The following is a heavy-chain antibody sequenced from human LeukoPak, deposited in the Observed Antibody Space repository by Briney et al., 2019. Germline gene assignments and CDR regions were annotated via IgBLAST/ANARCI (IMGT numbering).Heavy chain of an antibody. V-gene: IGHV4-59*01. CDR2: IYYSGTT. J-gene: IGHJ5*02. Sequence: SETLSLTCRVSGGSISGNYWSWIRQPPGKGLEWIGNIYYSGTTNYNPSLKSRVTISVDTSKKQFSLKLSSVTAADTAVYYCARAYYDSSGLFDPWGQGTLVTVSS. CDR3: ARAYYDSSGLFDP. D-gene: IGHD3-22*01. CDR1: GGSISGNY.